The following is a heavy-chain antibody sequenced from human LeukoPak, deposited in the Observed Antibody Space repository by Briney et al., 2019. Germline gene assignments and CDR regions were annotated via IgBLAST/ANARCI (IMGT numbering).Heavy chain of an antibody. Sequence: AGSLRLSCAASGFTFYDYRMSWVRQGPGKGLEWVSGINWNGGSTGYAGSVKGRFTRSRDNAKSYLYLQMKSLRAEATALYYCARDRVPGVINWIPPLYWGQGTLVTVSS. V-gene: IGHV3-20*04. D-gene: IGHD3-10*01. CDR2: INWNGGST. CDR1: GFTFYDYR. CDR3: ARDRVPGVINWIPPLY. J-gene: IGHJ4*02.